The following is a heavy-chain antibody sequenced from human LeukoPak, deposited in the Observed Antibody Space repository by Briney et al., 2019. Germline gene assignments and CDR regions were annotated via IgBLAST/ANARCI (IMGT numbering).Heavy chain of an antibody. Sequence: GGSLRLSCAASGFTFSNAWMSWVRQAPGKGLEWVSVIYSGGSTYYADSVKGRFTVSRDSAKNSLYLQINSLRAGDTAVYYCARVGAARYYYYYMDVWGKGTTVTVSS. CDR3: ARVGAARYYYYYMDV. J-gene: IGHJ6*03. V-gene: IGHV3-66*01. D-gene: IGHD2-15*01. CDR1: GFTFSNAW. CDR2: IYSGGST.